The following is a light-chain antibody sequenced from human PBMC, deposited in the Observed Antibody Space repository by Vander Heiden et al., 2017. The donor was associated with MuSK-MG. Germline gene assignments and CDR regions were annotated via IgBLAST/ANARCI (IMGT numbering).Light chain of an antibody. V-gene: IGLV3-21*04. J-gene: IGLJ1*01. Sequence: SYVLTPPPSVSVAPGKTDSITCEGHHIGSKSVHWYQQKPGQAPVVVIDYDADRPSGIPGRFSGSNSGNTATLTISGVEAGDEADYYCQFWDTTTLYVFGTGTKVTVL. CDR3: QFWDTTTLYV. CDR2: YDA. CDR1: HIGSKS.